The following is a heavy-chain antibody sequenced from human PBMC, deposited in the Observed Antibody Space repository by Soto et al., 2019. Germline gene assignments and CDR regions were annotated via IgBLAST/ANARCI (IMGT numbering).Heavy chain of an antibody. CDR2: IYYSGST. Sequence: SETLSLTCTVPGGSISSYYWSWIRQPPGKGLEWIGDIYYSGSTNYNPSLKSRVSISVDTSKNQFSLKLTSVTAADTAVYYCARGASWGEYFDYWGQGTRVTVSS. CDR3: ARGASWGEYFDY. CDR1: GGSISSYY. D-gene: IGHD3-16*01. V-gene: IGHV4-59*08. J-gene: IGHJ4*02.